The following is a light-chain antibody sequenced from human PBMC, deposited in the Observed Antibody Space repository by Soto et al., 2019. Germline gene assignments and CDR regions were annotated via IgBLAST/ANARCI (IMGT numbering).Light chain of an antibody. CDR1: SSDVGAYNY. CDR3: SSYAHGSIYV. CDR2: GVG. V-gene: IGLV2-8*01. J-gene: IGLJ1*01. Sequence: QSALTQPPSASGSPGQSVTISCTGTSSDVGAYNYVSWYLQHPGKAPKLLIYGVGNRPSGVSARFSGSKSGDTASLTISGLQAEDEADYYCSSYAHGSIYVFGTGTKLTVL.